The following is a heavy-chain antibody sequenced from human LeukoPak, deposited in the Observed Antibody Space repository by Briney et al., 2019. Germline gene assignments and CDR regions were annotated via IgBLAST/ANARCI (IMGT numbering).Heavy chain of an antibody. CDR3: ARAGWIITSGIDY. CDR1: GYSISRGYY. D-gene: IGHD3-10*01. J-gene: IGHJ4*02. V-gene: IGHV4-38-2*01. Sequence: SETLSLTCAVSGYSISRGYYWALIRQPPGKGLEWIGTVYHTGSTYYNPPLDSRVTISVDTSKNEFSLNLKSVTAADTAVYYCARAGWIITSGIDYWGQGALVTVSS. CDR2: VYHTGST.